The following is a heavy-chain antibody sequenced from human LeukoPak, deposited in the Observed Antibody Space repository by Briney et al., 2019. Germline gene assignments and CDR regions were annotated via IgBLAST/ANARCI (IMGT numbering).Heavy chain of an antibody. CDR3: ARAGFGDSSPYMDV. J-gene: IGHJ6*03. D-gene: IGHD3-10*01. CDR2: INPNSGGT. Sequence: ASVKVSCKASGYTVTDYYIHWVRQAPGQGLEWMGWINPNSGGTNYAQKFQGRVTMTRDTSISTAYMELSRLRSDDTAVYYCARAGFGDSSPYMDVWGKGTTVTVSS. V-gene: IGHV1-2*02. CDR1: GYTVTDYY.